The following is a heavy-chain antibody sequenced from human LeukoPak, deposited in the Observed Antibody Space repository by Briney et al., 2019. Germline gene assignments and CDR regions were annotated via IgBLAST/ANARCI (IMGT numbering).Heavy chain of an antibody. CDR3: AKDRGSCSSTSCYYFDY. Sequence: GGSLRLSCAASGFTFSSYGMHWVHQAPGKGLEWVALISYDGSNKYYADSVKGRFTISRDNSKNTLYLQMNSLRAEDTALYYCAKDRGSCSSTSCYYFDYWGQGTLVAVSS. V-gene: IGHV3-30*18. D-gene: IGHD2-2*01. CDR1: GFTFSSYG. J-gene: IGHJ4*02. CDR2: ISYDGSNK.